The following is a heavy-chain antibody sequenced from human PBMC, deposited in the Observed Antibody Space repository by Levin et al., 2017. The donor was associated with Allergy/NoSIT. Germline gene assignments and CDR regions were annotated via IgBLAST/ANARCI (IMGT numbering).Heavy chain of an antibody. J-gene: IGHJ5*02. Sequence: PSETLSLTCTVSGGSISSSSYYWGWIRQPPGKGLEWIGSIYYSGSTYYNPSLKSRVTISVDTSKNQFSLKLSSVTAADTAVYYCARHARGWYVSWFDPWGQGTLVTVSS. V-gene: IGHV4-39*01. CDR1: GGSISSSSYY. CDR3: ARHARGWYVSWFDP. CDR2: IYYSGST. D-gene: IGHD6-19*01.